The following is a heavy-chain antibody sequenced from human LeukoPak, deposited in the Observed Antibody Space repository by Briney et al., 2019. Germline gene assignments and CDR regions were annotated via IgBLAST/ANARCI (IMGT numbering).Heavy chain of an antibody. CDR2: INSGGSST. V-gene: IGHV3-74*01. D-gene: IGHD1-26*01. J-gene: IGHJ4*02. CDR1: GFTFSPYW. Sequence: PGGSVRLSCAASGFTFSPYWMHWVRQAPGKGLVWVSHINSGGSSTSYADSVKGRFTISRDNAKNTLFLQMHSLRADDTAVYYCARSFGGTYYFDYWGQGTLVTVSS. CDR3: ARSFGGTYYFDY.